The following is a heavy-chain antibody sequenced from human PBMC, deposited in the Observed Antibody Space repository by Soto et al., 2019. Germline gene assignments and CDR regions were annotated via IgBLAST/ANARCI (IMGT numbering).Heavy chain of an antibody. J-gene: IGHJ4*02. D-gene: IGHD3-22*01. CDR3: ARFYDSSGYPIPLDY. V-gene: IGHV1-18*04. Sequence: ASVKVSRKGSGFSFSDYFFHWGRQAPGQGLEWMGWISAYNGNTNYAQKLQGRVTMTTDTSTSTAYMELRSLRSDDTAVYYCARFYDSSGYPIPLDYWGQGTLVTVSS. CDR2: ISAYNGNT. CDR1: GFSFSDYF.